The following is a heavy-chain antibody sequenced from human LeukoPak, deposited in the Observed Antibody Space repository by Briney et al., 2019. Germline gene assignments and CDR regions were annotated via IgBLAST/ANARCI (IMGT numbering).Heavy chain of an antibody. V-gene: IGHV4-59*01. CDR3: ARELDYYGPGSPTKGYYFDY. Sequence: SETLSLTCTVSGGSISSYYWSWIRQPPGKGLERIGYIYYSGSTNYNPSLKSRVTISVDTSKNQFSLKLSSVTAADTAVYYCARELDYYGPGSPTKGYYFDYWGQGTLVTVSS. CDR2: IYYSGST. J-gene: IGHJ4*02. D-gene: IGHD3-10*01. CDR1: GGSISSYY.